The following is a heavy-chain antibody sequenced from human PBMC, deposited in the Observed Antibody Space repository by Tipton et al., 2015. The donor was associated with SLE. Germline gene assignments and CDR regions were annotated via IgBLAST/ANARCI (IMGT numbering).Heavy chain of an antibody. CDR3: ARGVSGYYFYSYMDV. V-gene: IGHV4-34*01. Sequence: GLVKPSETLSLVCVINRGSLTGYSWNWIRQFPGKGLEWIGEIDRDGSPNYKSSLQNRVTMSVDRSGNQFSLRLTSVTAADTAVYYCARGVSGYYFYSYMDVWGKGTTVTISS. CDR1: RGSLTGYS. CDR2: IDRDGSP. D-gene: IGHD3-16*01. J-gene: IGHJ6*03.